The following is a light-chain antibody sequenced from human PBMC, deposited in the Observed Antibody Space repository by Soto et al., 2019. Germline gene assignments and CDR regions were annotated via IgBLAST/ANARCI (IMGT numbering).Light chain of an antibody. CDR1: QIISNW. CDR2: AAS. J-gene: IGKJ4*01. CDR3: QQANSIPVT. Sequence: DIQMTQSPSSVSAFVGDTVTISCRASQIISNWLAWYQQKPGKAPKLLIYAASTLQSGVPSRFSGSGSGTEFTLTMSSLQPEDFATYYCQQANSIPVTFGGGTKVE. V-gene: IGKV1-12*01.